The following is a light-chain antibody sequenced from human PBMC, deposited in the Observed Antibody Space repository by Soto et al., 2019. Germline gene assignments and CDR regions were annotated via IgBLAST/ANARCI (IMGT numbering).Light chain of an antibody. V-gene: IGLV7-43*01. J-gene: IGLJ2*01. CDR1: TGAVTSGYY. CDR2: STS. CDR3: LLYYGGAVV. Sequence: QAVVTQEPSLTVSPGGTVTLTCASSTGAVTSGYYPSWFQQKPGQAPRALIYSTSDKYYWTPARFSGSLVGGKAALTLSGVQPEDEAEYYCLLYYGGAVVFGGGTKVTVL.